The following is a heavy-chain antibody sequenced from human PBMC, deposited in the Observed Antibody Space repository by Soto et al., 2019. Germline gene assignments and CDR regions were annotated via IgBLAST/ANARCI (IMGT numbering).Heavy chain of an antibody. D-gene: IGHD3-16*01. CDR3: ARYMMTWGSNGGDFNI. V-gene: IGHV4-4*07. CDR2: VYTSGTT. J-gene: IGHJ3*02. CDR1: GVSISSYY. Sequence: QVQLQESGPGLVKPSETLSLTCSVSGVSISSYYLTWIRQSAGKGLEWIGRVYTSGTTNYNPSFKSRVTMSMDTSKNQFSLKLSSVTAADTAVYYCARYMMTWGSNGGDFNIWGQGTMVTVSS.